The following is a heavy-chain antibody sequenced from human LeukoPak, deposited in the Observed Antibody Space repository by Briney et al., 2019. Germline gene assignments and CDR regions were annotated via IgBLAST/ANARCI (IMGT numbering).Heavy chain of an antibody. CDR1: GFTFSSSW. D-gene: IGHD3-3*01. Sequence: GGSLRLSCAASGFTFSSSWMSWVRQAPGKGLEWVANIKQDGSEKYYVGSVKGRFTTSRDNAKNSLYLQMDSLRVEDTAVFYCARDQYDTWSRRGNFDSWGQGTLVIVSS. V-gene: IGHV3-7*03. J-gene: IGHJ4*02. CDR3: ARDQYDTWSRRGNFDS. CDR2: IKQDGSEK.